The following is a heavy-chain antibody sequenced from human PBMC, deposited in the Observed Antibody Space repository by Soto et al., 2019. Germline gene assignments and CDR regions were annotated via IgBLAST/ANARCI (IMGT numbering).Heavy chain of an antibody. CDR2: ISSSSGYI. J-gene: IGHJ4*02. CDR3: VRDHDEDFGYVLAYFDY. V-gene: IGHV3-21*04. Sequence: PGGSLRLSCAASGFTFSSYSMNWVRQAPGKGLEWVSSISSSSGYIYYADSVKGRFTISRDNAKNSLYLELNSLRAEDTAFDYCVRDHDEDFGYVLAYFDYWGQGT. CDR1: GFTFSSYS. D-gene: IGHD5-12*01.